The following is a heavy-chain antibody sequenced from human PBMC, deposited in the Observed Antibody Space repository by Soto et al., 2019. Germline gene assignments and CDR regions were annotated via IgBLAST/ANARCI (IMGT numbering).Heavy chain of an antibody. V-gene: IGHV4-39*01. Sequence: QLQLQESGPGLVKPSETLSLTCTVSGGSISSSSYYWGWIRHPPGKGLEGIGSIYYSGSTYYNPSLKIRVTISVDTSKNQFSLKLGSVTAADTAVYYCARLLVVVVIDSDGMDVWGQGTTVTVSS. D-gene: IGHD2-15*01. CDR1: GGSISSSSYY. J-gene: IGHJ6*02. CDR3: ARLLVVVVIDSDGMDV. CDR2: IYYSGST.